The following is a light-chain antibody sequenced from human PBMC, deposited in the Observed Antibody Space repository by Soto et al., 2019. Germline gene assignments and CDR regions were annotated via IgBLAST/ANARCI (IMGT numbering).Light chain of an antibody. Sequence: QSALTQPRSVSGSPGQSVTISCTGTSSDVGAYNYVSWYQQHPGKAPKVIIYDVSERPSGVPDRFSGSRSGNTASLTISGLHVDDEADYYCSSYAGNPPYILGTGTKVTVL. CDR1: SSDVGAYNY. CDR3: SSYAGNPPYI. CDR2: DVS. J-gene: IGLJ1*01. V-gene: IGLV2-11*01.